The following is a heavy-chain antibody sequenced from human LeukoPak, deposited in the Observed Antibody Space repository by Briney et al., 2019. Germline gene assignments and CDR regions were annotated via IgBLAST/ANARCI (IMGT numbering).Heavy chain of an antibody. Sequence: PGGSLRPSCAASGFTFSSYAMSWVRQAPGKGLEWVSAISGSGGSTYYADSVKGRFTISRDNSKNTLYLQMNSLRAEDTAVYYCAKLAIVAVPAASGRTTYWGQGTLVTVSS. CDR1: GFTFSSYA. D-gene: IGHD2-2*01. V-gene: IGHV3-23*01. CDR3: AKLAIVAVPAASGRTTY. J-gene: IGHJ4*02. CDR2: ISGSGGST.